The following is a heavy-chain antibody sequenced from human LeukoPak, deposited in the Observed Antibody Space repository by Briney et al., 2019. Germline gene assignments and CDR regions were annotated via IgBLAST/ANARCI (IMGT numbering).Heavy chain of an antibody. CDR2: ILPLFVTP. CDR3: ARDLPLLTDFEVAETPRGNWFDP. CDR1: GGNFRNYG. Sequence: ASVKVSCKASGGNFRNYGISWVRQAPGQGLEWMGGILPLFVTPNYAQKFQGRVTITADESTRTVYMELSSLRSEDTAIYYCARDLPLLTDFEVAETPRGNWFDPWGQGTLVTVSS. J-gene: IGHJ5*02. D-gene: IGHD3-3*01. V-gene: IGHV1-69*13.